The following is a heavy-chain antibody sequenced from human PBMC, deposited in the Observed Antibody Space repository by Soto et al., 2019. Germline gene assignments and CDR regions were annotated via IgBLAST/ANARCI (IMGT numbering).Heavy chain of an antibody. Sequence: QVQLVQSGAEVKKPGASVKVSCKASGYTFTSYGISWVRQAPGQGLEWMGRISGNKGNSNYAQNLQGRVTMTTDTSTRTAYMELRSLRSDDTAVYYCAREDIQDIVVVVVAPEGLGYWGQGTLVTVSS. CDR2: ISGNKGNS. CDR3: AREDIQDIVVVVVAPEGLGY. J-gene: IGHJ4*02. CDR1: GYTFTSYG. V-gene: IGHV1-18*01. D-gene: IGHD2-15*01.